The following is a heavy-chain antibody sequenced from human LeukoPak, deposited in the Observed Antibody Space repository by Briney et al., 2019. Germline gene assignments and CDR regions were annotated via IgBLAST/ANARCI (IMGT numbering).Heavy chain of an antibody. D-gene: IGHD3-10*01. CDR1: GGSISSYY. CDR3: ARDYYGSGSPIDGMDV. Sequence: SETLSLTCTVSGGSISSYYWSWIPQHPGKGLEWIGYIYYSGSTYYNPSLKSRVTISVDTSKNQFSLKLSSVTAADTAVYYCARDYYGSGSPIDGMDVWGQGTTVTVSS. CDR2: IYYSGST. V-gene: IGHV4-59*06. J-gene: IGHJ6*02.